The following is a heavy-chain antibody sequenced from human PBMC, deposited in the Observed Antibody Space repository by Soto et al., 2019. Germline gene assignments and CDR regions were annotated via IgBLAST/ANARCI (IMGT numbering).Heavy chain of an antibody. V-gene: IGHV1-69*13. J-gene: IGHJ3*02. CDR2: IIPIFGTA. Sequence: ASVKVSCKASGYTFTRDGINWVRQAPGQGLEWMGGIIPIFGTANYAQKFQGRVTITADESTSTAYMELSSLRSEDTAVYYCARDSPHIVVGRAFDIWGQGTMVT. CDR3: ARDSPHIVVGRAFDI. D-gene: IGHD2-21*01. CDR1: GYTFTRDG.